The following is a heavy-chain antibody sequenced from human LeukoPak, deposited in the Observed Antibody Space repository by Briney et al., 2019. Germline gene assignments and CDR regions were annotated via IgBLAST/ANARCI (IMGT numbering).Heavy chain of an antibody. D-gene: IGHD3-16*02. CDR3: AKIGATMIDPYVWGSYHLPFDY. CDR2: ISGSGGST. Sequence: GGSLRLSCAASGFTFSSYAMSWVRQAPGKGLEWVSAISGSGGSTYYADSVKGRFTISRDNSKNTLYLQMNSLRAEDTAVYYCAKIGATMIDPYVWGSYHLPFDYWGQGTLVTVSS. J-gene: IGHJ4*02. V-gene: IGHV3-23*01. CDR1: GFTFSSYA.